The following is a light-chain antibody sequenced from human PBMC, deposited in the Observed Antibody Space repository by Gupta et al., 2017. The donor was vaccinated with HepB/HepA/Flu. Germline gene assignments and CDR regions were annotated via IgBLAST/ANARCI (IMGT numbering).Light chain of an antibody. CDR1: QSVLYSSNNKND. V-gene: IGKV4-1*01. J-gene: IGKJ2*01. CDR2: WAS. CDR3: QQYHSPPYT. Sequence: IVMTPSPDSLAVSLVERATINCKSSQSVLYSSNNKNDLAWYQQKPGQPPKLLIYWASTRESGVPDRFSGSGSGTDFTLTISSLQAEDVAVYSCQQYHSPPYTFGQGTKLEIK.